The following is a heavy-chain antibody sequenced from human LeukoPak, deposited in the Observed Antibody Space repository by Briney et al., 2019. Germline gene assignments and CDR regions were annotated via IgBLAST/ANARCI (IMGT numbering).Heavy chain of an antibody. Sequence: GGSLRLSCAASGFTFSSYTMNWVRQPPGKGLEWVSNIGTSSTTIYYADSVKGRFTISRDNAKNSLYLQMNSLRAEDTAVYYCARDSPITMVRGVRGAFDIWGQGTMVTVSS. V-gene: IGHV3-48*04. CDR1: GFTFSSYT. J-gene: IGHJ3*02. D-gene: IGHD3-10*01. CDR2: IGTSSTTI. CDR3: ARDSPITMVRGVRGAFDI.